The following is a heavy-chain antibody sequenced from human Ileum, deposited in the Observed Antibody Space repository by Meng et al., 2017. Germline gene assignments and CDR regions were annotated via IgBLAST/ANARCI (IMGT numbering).Heavy chain of an antibody. D-gene: IGHD1-26*01. J-gene: IGHJ4*02. V-gene: IGHV3-33*01. CDR1: GFTFNNYG. Sequence: QVHVVGTGGGVFQQGTSLRLSCAASGFTFNNYGMDWVRQAPGKGLEWVAVIWHDGKNKYYGDSVKDRFTISRDNSKNILYLQLTSLTAEDTAVYYCARDPGREGPIDYWGQGTLVTVSS. CDR3: ARDPGREGPIDY. CDR2: IWHDGKNK.